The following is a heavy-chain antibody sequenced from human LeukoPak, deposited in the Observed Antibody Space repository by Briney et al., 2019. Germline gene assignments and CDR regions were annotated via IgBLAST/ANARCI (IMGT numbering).Heavy chain of an antibody. CDR1: GFTFSSYG. J-gene: IGHJ4*02. D-gene: IGHD6-19*01. CDR3: AKPSPGYSSGWPPSSYFDY. V-gene: IGHV3-30*18. Sequence: PGRSLRLSCAASGFTFSSYGMHWVRQAPGKGLEWVAVISYDGSNKYHADSVKGRFTISRDNSKNTLYLQMNSLRAEDTAVYYCAKPSPGYSSGWPPSSYFDYWGQGTLVTVSS. CDR2: ISYDGSNK.